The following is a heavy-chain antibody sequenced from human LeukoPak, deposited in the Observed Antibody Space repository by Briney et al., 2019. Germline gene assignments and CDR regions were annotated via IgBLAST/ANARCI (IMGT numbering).Heavy chain of an antibody. Sequence: GGSLRLSCAASGFTFSSYAMHWVRQAPGKGLEWVAVISYDGSNKYYADSVKGRFTISRDNSKNTLYLQMNSLRAEDTAVYYCAREDAPYCSSTSCYYYYSMDVWGKGTTVTVSS. J-gene: IGHJ6*04. V-gene: IGHV3-30*04. D-gene: IGHD2-2*01. CDR2: ISYDGSNK. CDR1: GFTFSSYA. CDR3: AREDAPYCSSTSCYYYYSMDV.